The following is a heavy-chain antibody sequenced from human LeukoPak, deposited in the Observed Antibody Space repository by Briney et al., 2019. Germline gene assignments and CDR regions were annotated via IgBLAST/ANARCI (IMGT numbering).Heavy chain of an antibody. V-gene: IGHV3-30*02. J-gene: IGHJ6*03. CDR3: ARGRVAGTYYMDV. Sequence: GGSLRLSCAASGFTFNNYEMHWVRQAPGKGLEWVAFIRYDEDDKYYADSVKGRFTISRDNAKNTLYLQMNSLRAEDTAVYYCARGRVAGTYYMDVWGKGTTVTISS. D-gene: IGHD6-19*01. CDR1: GFTFNNYE. CDR2: IRYDEDDK.